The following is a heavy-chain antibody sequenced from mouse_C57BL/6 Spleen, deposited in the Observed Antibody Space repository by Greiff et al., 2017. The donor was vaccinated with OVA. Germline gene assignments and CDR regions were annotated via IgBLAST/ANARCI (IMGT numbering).Heavy chain of an antibody. CDR1: GYTFTSYW. J-gene: IGHJ3*01. Sequence: VQLQQPGAELVKPGASVKLSCKASGYTFTSYWMHWVKQRPGQGLEWIGMIHPNSGSTNYNEKFKSKATLTVDKSSSTAYMQLSSLTSEDSAVYYCARYDYDYFFAYWGQGTLVTVSA. D-gene: IGHD2-4*01. CDR3: ARYDYDYFFAY. V-gene: IGHV1-64*01. CDR2: IHPNSGST.